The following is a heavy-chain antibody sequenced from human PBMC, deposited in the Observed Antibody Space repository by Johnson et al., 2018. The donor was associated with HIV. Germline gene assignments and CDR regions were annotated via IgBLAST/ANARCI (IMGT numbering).Heavy chain of an antibody. J-gene: IGHJ3*02. CDR2: TSNDEGDK. CDR1: GFTFSSYG. Sequence: QVQLVESGGGVVQPGGSLRLSYAASGFTFSSYGMHWVRQAPGKGLEWAAATSNDEGDKFYADSVKGQFTISRDNSKNTLHLQMNSLRVEDTAMYYCARGPILEWLSGDGFDMWGQGTMVTVYS. V-gene: IGHV3-30*19. D-gene: IGHD3-3*01. CDR3: ARGPILEWLSGDGFDM.